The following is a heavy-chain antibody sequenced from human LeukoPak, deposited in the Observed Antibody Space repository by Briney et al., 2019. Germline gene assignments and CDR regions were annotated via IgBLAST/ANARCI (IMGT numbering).Heavy chain of an antibody. CDR1: GFTVSSNY. D-gene: IGHD6-6*01. J-gene: IGHJ4*02. Sequence: PGGSLRLSCAVSGFTVSSNYMSWVRQPPGKGLEWVSVIYSGGSTYYADSVKGRFTISRDNSKNTLYLQMNSLRAEDTAVYYCARDQGAARPFDYWGQGTLVTVSS. CDR2: IYSGGST. V-gene: IGHV3-66*01. CDR3: ARDQGAARPFDY.